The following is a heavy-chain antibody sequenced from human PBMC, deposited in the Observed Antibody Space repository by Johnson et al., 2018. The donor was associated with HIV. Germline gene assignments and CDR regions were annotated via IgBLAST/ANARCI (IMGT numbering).Heavy chain of an antibody. J-gene: IGHJ3*01. Sequence: QMQLVESGGGVVRPGGSLRLSCAASGFTFDDYGMHWVRQAPGKGLEWVAVISYDGTNKYYGDPVNGRFTISRDESKNTLFLEMDSLRPEDTALYYCARESRSGTGNVPGRHALDVWGQGTMVTVSS. CDR3: ARESRSGTGNVPGRHALDV. V-gene: IGHV3-30*03. D-gene: IGHD1-1*01. CDR2: ISYDGTNK. CDR1: GFTFDDYG.